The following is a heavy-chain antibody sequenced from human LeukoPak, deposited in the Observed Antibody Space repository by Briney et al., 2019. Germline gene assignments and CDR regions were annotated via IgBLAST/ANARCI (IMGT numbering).Heavy chain of an antibody. CDR3: ARHHYYYDSGPYPGHY. Sequence: GESLKISCKASGYAFTNNWIGWVRQMPGKGLDWMGFIYPGDSKTIYSPSFQGQVTISADKSISTAYLQWNSLKASDTAIYYCARHHYYYDSGPYPGHYWGQGTLVTVSS. D-gene: IGHD3-22*01. CDR2: IYPGDSKT. V-gene: IGHV5-51*01. CDR1: GYAFTNNW. J-gene: IGHJ4*02.